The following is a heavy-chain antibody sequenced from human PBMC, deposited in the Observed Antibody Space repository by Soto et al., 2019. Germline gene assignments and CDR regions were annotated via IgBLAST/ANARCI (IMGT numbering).Heavy chain of an antibody. D-gene: IGHD3-16*01. Sequence: SETLSLTCTVSGGSISPFYWSWVRQPPGKGLEWIGYLYYSDNTNYNPSLKSRVTISVDASKNQVSLRLTSVTAADTAVYYCARVGGVAARTFDYWGQGTVVTVSS. CDR2: LYYSDNT. J-gene: IGHJ4*02. V-gene: IGHV4-59*01. CDR1: GGSISPFY. CDR3: ARVGGVAARTFDY.